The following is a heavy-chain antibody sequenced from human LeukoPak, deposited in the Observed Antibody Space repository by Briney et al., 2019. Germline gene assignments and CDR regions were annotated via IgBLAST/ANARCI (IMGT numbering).Heavy chain of an antibody. Sequence: GESLKISCKASENSFTTSWIGWVRQMPGKGLEWMGIIYPGDSDTRYSPSFQGQVTISADKSISTAYLQWSSLKASDTAMYYCARHTMNYFDYWGQGTLVTVSS. CDR1: ENSFTTSW. J-gene: IGHJ4*02. D-gene: IGHD3-3*01. CDR2: IYPGDSDT. V-gene: IGHV5-51*01. CDR3: ARHTMNYFDY.